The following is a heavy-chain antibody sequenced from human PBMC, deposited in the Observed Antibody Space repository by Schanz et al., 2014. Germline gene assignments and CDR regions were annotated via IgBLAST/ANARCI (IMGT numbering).Heavy chain of an antibody. J-gene: IGHJ5*02. CDR2: INPNTGGT. Sequence: QEQLVQSGAEVKTPGDSVKVSCKASGYSIGGYYMHWVRQAPGVGPEWMGRINPNTGGTQYAQKFQGRVPRTTAKSISTVYMELSRLRSDDTAVYYCARESVSRTRLFDPWGQGTLVTVSS. V-gene: IGHV1-2*06. D-gene: IGHD3-3*01. CDR3: ARESVSRTRLFDP. CDR1: GYSIGGYY.